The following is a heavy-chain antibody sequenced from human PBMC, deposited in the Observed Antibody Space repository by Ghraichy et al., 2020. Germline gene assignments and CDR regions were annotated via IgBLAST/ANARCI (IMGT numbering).Heavy chain of an antibody. D-gene: IGHD2/OR15-2a*01. V-gene: IGHV1-69*04. Sequence: SVKVSCKASGGTFDSYAITWVRQAPGHGLEYMGRIIPMFGLPNYAQNFQGRVTITADKSTSAVYMELSSLRSEDTAVYYCARYHSSNILFYALDVWGQGTTVTVSS. J-gene: IGHJ6*02. CDR3: ARYHSSNILFYALDV. CDR1: GGTFDSYA. CDR2: IIPMFGLP.